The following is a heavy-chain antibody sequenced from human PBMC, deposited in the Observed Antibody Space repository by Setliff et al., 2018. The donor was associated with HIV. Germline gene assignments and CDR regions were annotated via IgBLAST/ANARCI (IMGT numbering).Heavy chain of an antibody. D-gene: IGHD3-22*01. CDR2: IKSRTDGGAT. CDR1: GFSFTDVW. Sequence: NPGGSLRLSCAASGFSFTDVWMNWVRRAPGKGLEWVGRIKSRTDGGATDYAAPVKGRFSISRDDSKKTLYLQMDSLKTEDTAMYYCAKDVYVAKYYYGSSGYSGSYYFDYWGQGTLVTVSS. J-gene: IGHJ4*02. CDR3: AKDVYVAKYYYGSSGYSGSYYFDY. V-gene: IGHV3-15*01.